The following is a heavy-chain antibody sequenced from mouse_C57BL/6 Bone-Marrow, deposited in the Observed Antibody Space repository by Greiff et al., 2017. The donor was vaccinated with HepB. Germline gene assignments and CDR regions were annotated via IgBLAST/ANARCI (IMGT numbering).Heavy chain of an antibody. CDR3: ARWGSSTYWYFDV. D-gene: IGHD1-1*01. V-gene: IGHV1-80*01. J-gene: IGHJ1*03. CDR1: GYAFSSYW. CDR2: IYPGDGDT. Sequence: QVQLQQSGAELVKPGASVKISCKASGYAFSSYWMNWVKQRPGKGLEWIGQIYPGDGDTNYNGKFKGKATLTADKSSSTAYMQLSSLTSEDSAVYFCARWGSSTYWYFDVWGTGTTVTDSS.